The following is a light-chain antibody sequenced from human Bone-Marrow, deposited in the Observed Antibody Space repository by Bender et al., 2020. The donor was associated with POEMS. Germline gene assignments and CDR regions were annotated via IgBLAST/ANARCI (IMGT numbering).Light chain of an antibody. Sequence: QSVLTQPPSVSGAPGQRVTISCTGSSSNIGAAYDVQWYLQLPGRAPKILIYGNSNRPSGVPDRFSGSKSGTSASLAITGLQAEDEGDYYCQSYDNSLGGWVFGGGTKLTVL. CDR3: QSYDNSLGGWV. CDR1: SSNIGAAYD. CDR2: GNS. V-gene: IGLV1-40*01. J-gene: IGLJ3*02.